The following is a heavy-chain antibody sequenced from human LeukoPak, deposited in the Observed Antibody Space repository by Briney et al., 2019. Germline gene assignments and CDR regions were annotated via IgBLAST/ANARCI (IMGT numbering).Heavy chain of an antibody. CDR3: ARHQYQLSALDY. Sequence: SETLSPTCTVPGDSISCGSDYWGWIRQPAGKGLERIGRMSTSGSTSYNPSLKSRVTISVDTSKNQFSLHLNSVTAADTAIYYCARHQYQLSALDYWGQGTLVTVPS. CDR2: MSTSGST. V-gene: IGHV4-61*02. J-gene: IGHJ4*02. D-gene: IGHD2-2*01. CDR1: GDSISCGSDY.